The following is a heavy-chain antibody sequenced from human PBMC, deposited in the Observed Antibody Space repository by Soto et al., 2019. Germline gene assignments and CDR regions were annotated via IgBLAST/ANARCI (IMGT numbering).Heavy chain of an antibody. CDR2: ISAYNGNT. J-gene: IGHJ5*02. CDR1: GYTFTSYG. V-gene: IGHV1-18*04. CDR3: ASFCVFYYDSSGYSPGWFAP. Sequence: ASVKVSCKASGYTFTSYGISWVRQAPGQGLEWMGWISAYNGNTNYAQTPQARVTITTDTPTTTAYRELRSLSSDDPAVYSCASFCVFYYDSSGYSPGWFAPWGQGPLVTVSS. D-gene: IGHD3-22*01.